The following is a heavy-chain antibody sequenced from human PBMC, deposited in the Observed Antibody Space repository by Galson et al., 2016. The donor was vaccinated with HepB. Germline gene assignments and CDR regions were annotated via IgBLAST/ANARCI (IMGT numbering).Heavy chain of an antibody. D-gene: IGHD6-13*01. Sequence: SLRLSCAVSGFTFSGFDMHWVRQAPGKGPEWVARISFDGRKQDYTSSVKGRFTISRENSGNTLYLQMHNLRAEDTAVYFCARDYSYSTTWPFFDKSGKGTLVTVSS. CDR3: ARDYSYSTTWPFFDK. CDR1: GFTFSGFD. V-gene: IGHV3-30*03. CDR2: ISFDGRKQ. J-gene: IGHJ4*02.